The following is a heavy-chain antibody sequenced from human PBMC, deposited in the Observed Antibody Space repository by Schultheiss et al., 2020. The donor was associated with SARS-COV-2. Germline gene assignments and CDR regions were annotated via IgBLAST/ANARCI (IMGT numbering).Heavy chain of an antibody. D-gene: IGHD6-6*01. V-gene: IGHV4-61*08. Sequence: SETLSLTCTVSGGSISSGGYYWSWIRQHPAKGLEWIGYIYYSGSTNYNPSLKSRVTISVDTSKNQFSLKLSSVTAADTAVYYCAREGTIAAHYYYGMDVWGQGTTVTVSS. J-gene: IGHJ6*02. CDR2: IYYSGST. CDR1: GGSISSGGYY. CDR3: AREGTIAAHYYYGMDV.